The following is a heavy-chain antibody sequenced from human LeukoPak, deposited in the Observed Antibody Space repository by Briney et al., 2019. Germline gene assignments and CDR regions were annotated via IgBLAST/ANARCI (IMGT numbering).Heavy chain of an antibody. CDR3: AKPVRRLWLRFWDYFDY. D-gene: IGHD5-18*01. J-gene: IGHJ4*02. CDR2: ISGSGGST. Sequence: PGRSLRLSCAASGFTFSSYSMNWVRQAPGKGLEWVSAISGSGGSTYYADSVKGRFTISRDNSKNTLYLQMNSLRAEDTAVYYCAKPVRRLWLRFWDYFDYWGQGTLVTVSS. V-gene: IGHV3-23*01. CDR1: GFTFSSYS.